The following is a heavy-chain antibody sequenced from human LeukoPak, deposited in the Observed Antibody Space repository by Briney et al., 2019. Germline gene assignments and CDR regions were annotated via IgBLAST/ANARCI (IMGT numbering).Heavy chain of an antibody. D-gene: IGHD4-23*01. V-gene: IGHV1-2*02. Sequence: ASVTVSCKASGSTFTGNYIHWVRQAPGHGLEWMGWINPNSGGSNFAQKFQGRVTMTRDTSISTAYMELTRLRSDDTAVYYCAGERYGGSNWFDPWGQGTLVTVSS. CDR2: INPNSGGS. J-gene: IGHJ5*02. CDR1: GSTFTGNY. CDR3: AGERYGGSNWFDP.